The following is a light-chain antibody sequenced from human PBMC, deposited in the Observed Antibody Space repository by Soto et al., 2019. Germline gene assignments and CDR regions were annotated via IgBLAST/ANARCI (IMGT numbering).Light chain of an antibody. Sequence: DIQMTQSPSTLSASVGDRVTITCLASQSISFWLAWYQQKPGKAPKLLIYKASSLQSGVPSRFSGSGSGTEFTLTISSLQPDDFATYYCQQYNSYSPYTFGQGTKLQIK. CDR1: QSISFW. CDR2: KAS. V-gene: IGKV1-5*03. CDR3: QQYNSYSPYT. J-gene: IGKJ2*01.